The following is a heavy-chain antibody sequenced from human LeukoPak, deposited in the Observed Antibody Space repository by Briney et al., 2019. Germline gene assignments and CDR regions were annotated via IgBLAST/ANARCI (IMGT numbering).Heavy chain of an antibody. CDR2: ISDSGDSA. D-gene: IGHD1-14*01. J-gene: IGHJ5*02. V-gene: IGHV3-23*01. CDR1: GFTFSSYA. CDR3: EKVGRNKYFAP. Sequence: PGGSLRLSCTASGFTFSSYAMTWVRQPPGKGLEWVSAISDSGDSAFSADPVKGRFTISRDNSKNTLYLQMNSLRAEDTAVYYCEKVGRNKYFAPWAKGTLVTVSS.